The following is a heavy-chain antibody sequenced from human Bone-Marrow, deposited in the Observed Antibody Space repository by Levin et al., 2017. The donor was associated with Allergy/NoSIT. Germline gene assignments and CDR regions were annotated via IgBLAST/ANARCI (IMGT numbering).Heavy chain of an antibody. CDR3: ARVTPTKYCVRTTCSSDRFDP. CDR1: GDSVSDYNYC. J-gene: IGHJ5*02. CDR2: MCYGGNT. Sequence: SETLSLTCAVSGDSVSDYNYCWGWIRQPPGKGLEWIGHMCYGGNTYYNPSLKSRVTISVDTSKNQFSLRLTSVTAADTAIYYCARVTPTKYCVRTTCSSDRFDPWGQGTLVTVSS. D-gene: IGHD2-2*01. V-gene: IGHV4-39*07.